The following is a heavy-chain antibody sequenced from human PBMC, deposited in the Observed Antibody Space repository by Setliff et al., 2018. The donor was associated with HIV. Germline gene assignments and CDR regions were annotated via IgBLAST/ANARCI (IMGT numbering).Heavy chain of an antibody. V-gene: IGHV4-59*01. Sequence: SETLSLTCTVSGGSISSYYWSWIRQPPGKGLEWIGYVFSSGDTSYNPSLKRRVTMSVDTSKNQFSLKLRSVTAADTAVYYCAREGVGGWFDPWGQGTLVTVSS. CDR2: VFSSGDT. CDR3: AREGVGGWFDP. CDR1: GGSISSYY. D-gene: IGHD3-10*01. J-gene: IGHJ5*02.